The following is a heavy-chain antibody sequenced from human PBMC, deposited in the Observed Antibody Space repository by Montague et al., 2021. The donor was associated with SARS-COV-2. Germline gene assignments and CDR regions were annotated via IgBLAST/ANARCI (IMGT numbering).Heavy chain of an antibody. V-gene: IGHV4-31*03. CDR1: GDSIGSGGSY. J-gene: IGHJ3*02. CDR2: IYHSGST. D-gene: IGHD2-2*01. CDR3: ARGGFYDCAATSCTTTDAFDI. Sequence: TLSLTCSVSGDSIGSGGSYCTWIRHLPGKGLEWLGNIYHSGSTYFNPSLKSRLTMSVDTSKQHFSLNLTSVTAADTAVYYRARGGFYDCAATSCTTTDAFDIWGQGTMVTVSS.